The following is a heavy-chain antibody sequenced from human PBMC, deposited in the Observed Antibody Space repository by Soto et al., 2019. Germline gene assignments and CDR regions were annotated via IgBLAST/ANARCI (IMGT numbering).Heavy chain of an antibody. Sequence: ASVKVSCKASGYTFTSYYMHWVRQAPGQGLEWMGIINPSGGSTSYAQKFQCRVTMTRDTSTSTVYMELSSLRSEDTAVYYCASNLYYDFWSGYPNPYGMDVWGQGTTVTVSS. J-gene: IGHJ6*02. V-gene: IGHV1-46*01. CDR1: GYTFTSYY. CDR2: INPSGGST. CDR3: ASNLYYDFWSGYPNPYGMDV. D-gene: IGHD3-3*01.